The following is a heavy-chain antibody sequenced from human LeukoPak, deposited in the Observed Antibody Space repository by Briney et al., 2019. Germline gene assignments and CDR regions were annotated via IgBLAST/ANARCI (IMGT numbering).Heavy chain of an antibody. CDR1: GFTVSSNY. CDR3: ARVCGGDCYSHSDY. J-gene: IGHJ4*02. CDR2: IYSGGST. D-gene: IGHD2-21*02. V-gene: IGHV3-66*01. Sequence: GGSLRLSCAASGFTVSSNYMSWVRQAPGKGLEWVSVIYSGGSTYYADSVKGRFTISRDNSKNTLYLQMNSLRAEDTAVYYCARVCGGDCYSHSDYWSQGTLVTVSS.